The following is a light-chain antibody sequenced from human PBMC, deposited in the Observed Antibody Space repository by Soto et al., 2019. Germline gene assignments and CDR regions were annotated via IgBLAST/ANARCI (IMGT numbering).Light chain of an antibody. Sequence: SALTXPASVSGPPRQSITISCTGASSDVGGYTYVSWYQQHPGKAPKLMIYEVNNRPSGVSNRFSGSKSGNTASLTISGLHAEDEADYYCSSYTSSSTLYVFGTGTKVTVL. CDR3: SSYTSSSTLYV. CDR2: EVN. J-gene: IGLJ1*01. V-gene: IGLV2-14*01. CDR1: SSDVGGYTY.